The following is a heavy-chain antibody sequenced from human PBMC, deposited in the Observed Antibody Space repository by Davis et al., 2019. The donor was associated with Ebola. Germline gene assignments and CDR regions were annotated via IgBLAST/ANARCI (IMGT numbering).Heavy chain of an antibody. CDR1: GGPINSAH. D-gene: IGHD5-24*01. CDR3: ARGGVEMATVPSDAFDI. J-gene: IGHJ3*02. V-gene: IGHV4-59*01. Sequence: SETLSLTCTLSGGPINSAHWSWIRQSPEKGLEWLGYIYYRGNTNYNPSLTSRVTISGDTSKNQVSLKLTSVTAADTAVYYCARGGVEMATVPSDAFDIWGQGTSVTVSS. CDR2: IYYRGNT.